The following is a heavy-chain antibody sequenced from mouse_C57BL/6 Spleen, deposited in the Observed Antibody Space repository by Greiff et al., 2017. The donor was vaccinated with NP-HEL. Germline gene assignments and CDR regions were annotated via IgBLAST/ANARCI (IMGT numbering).Heavy chain of an antibody. CDR1: GFTFSNYW. V-gene: IGHV6-3*01. J-gene: IGHJ2*01. CDR3: TGLATTVAHYFDY. D-gene: IGHD1-1*01. Sequence: EVKLVESGGGLVQPGGSMKLSCVASGFTFSNYWMNWVRQSPEKGLEWVAQIRLKSDNYATHYAESVKGRFTISRDDSKSSVYLQMNNLRAEDTGIYYCTGLATTVAHYFDYWGQGTTLTVSS. CDR2: IRLKSDNYAT.